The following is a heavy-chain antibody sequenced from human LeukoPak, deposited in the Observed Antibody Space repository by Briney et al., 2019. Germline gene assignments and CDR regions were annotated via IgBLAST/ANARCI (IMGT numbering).Heavy chain of an antibody. J-gene: IGHJ5*02. CDR3: VRDRPHNWFDP. CDR2: IKPNSGDT. CDR1: GYTFTGYY. Sequence: ASVKVSCKASGYTFTGYYIHWVRQAHGQGLEWMGLIKPNSGDTKYAQKFQGRVTMTRDTSITTAYMELSSLRSDDTALYYCVRDRPHNWFDPWGQGILVTVSS. V-gene: IGHV1-2*02.